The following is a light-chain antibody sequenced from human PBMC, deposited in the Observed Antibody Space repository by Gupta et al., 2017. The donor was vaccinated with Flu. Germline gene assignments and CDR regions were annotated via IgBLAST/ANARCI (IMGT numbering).Light chain of an antibody. CDR2: KAA. J-gene: IGKJ1*01. CDR3: QQYNNYWT. CDR1: QSISTW. Sequence: DIQMTQSPSTLSASLGDRVTINCRASQSISTWLAWYQQKSGKAPKLLIYKAARLESGVTSRVSGSGSGTEFTRTISSLKPDDFANYYCQQYNNYWTVGQGTKVEIK. V-gene: IGKV1-5*03.